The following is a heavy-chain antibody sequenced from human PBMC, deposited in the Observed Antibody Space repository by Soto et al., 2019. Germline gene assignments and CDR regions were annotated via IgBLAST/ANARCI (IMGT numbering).Heavy chain of an antibody. D-gene: IGHD1-26*01. Sequence: EVQLVESGGGLVKPGGSLRLSCAASGFTFSNAWMSWVRQAPGKGLEWVGRIKSKTDGGTTDYAAPVKGRFTISRDDSKNTLYLQMNSLKTEDTAVYYCTTDLYGPVGATVGTGWGQGTLVTVSS. V-gene: IGHV3-15*01. CDR3: TTDLYGPVGATVGTG. CDR1: GFTFSNAW. J-gene: IGHJ4*02. CDR2: IKSKTDGGTT.